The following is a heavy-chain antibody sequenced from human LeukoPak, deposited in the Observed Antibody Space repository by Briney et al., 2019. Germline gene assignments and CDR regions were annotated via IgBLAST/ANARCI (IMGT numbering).Heavy chain of an antibody. J-gene: IGHJ4*02. V-gene: IGHV3-21*01. CDR3: ARDPGWGSYSDY. Sequence: PGGSLRLSCAASGFTFSSYSMNWVRQAPGKGLEWVSSISSSSSYIYYADSVKGRFTISRDNAKNSLYLQMNSLRAEDTAVYYCARDPGWGSYSDYWGQGTLVTVSS. CDR2: ISSSSSYI. D-gene: IGHD3-16*01. CDR1: GFTFSSYS.